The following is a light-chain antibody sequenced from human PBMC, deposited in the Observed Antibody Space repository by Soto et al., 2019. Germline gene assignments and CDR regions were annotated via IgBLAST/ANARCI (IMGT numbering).Light chain of an antibody. Sequence: EIVLTQSPGTLSLSPGERATLSCRASQSVASGHLAWYQQKPGQTPRLLIYGASTRATGIPDRFSGSGSGIDFTLTISRLEPEDFAVYYCQHFGDSPLWAFGQGTEVEIK. CDR1: QSVASGH. J-gene: IGKJ1*01. CDR3: QHFGDSPLWA. CDR2: GAS. V-gene: IGKV3-20*01.